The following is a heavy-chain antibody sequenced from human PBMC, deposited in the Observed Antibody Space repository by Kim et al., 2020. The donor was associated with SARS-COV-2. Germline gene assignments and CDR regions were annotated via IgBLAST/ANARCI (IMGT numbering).Heavy chain of an antibody. V-gene: IGHV1-3*01. CDR2: INAGTGDT. CDR3: ARGLVWFGELSPLGY. D-gene: IGHD3-10*01. J-gene: IGHJ4*02. CDR1: GYTFTSYA. Sequence: ASVKVSCKASGYTFTSYAMHWVRQAPGQRLEWMGWINAGTGDTKYSQKFQGRVTITRDTSASTVYMELSSLRSEDTAVYYCARGLVWFGELSPLGYWGQGTLVTFSS.